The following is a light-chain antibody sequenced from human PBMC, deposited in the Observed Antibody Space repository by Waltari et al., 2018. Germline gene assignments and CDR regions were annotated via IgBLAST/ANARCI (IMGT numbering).Light chain of an antibody. V-gene: IGLV2-11*01. CDR2: EVS. CDR1: SSDVGGDDH. J-gene: IGLJ2*01. Sequence: QSALTQPRPVSGSPGLSVTISCPGTSSDVGGDDHVSWYQQHPGKDPKLMIHEVSRRPSGVPDRFSGSKSGNTASLTIFGLQAEDEADYYCCSYAGTYSLIFGGGTKVIVL. CDR3: CSYAGTYSLI.